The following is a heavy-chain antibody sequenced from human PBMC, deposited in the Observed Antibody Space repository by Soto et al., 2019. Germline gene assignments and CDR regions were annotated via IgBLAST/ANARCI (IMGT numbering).Heavy chain of an antibody. Sequence: GGSLRLSCGASGFTFRNAWMNWVRQAPGKGLEWVGRIKSKTDGGTADYAAPVKGRFTISREDSKNTLYLQMNSLKPEDTAVYYCTTGGGLLIVAIHYYRLAVWGQGTTVTVSS. CDR3: TTGGGLLIVAIHYYRLAV. CDR2: IKSKTDGGTA. V-gene: IGHV3-15*07. CDR1: GFTFRNAW. D-gene: IGHD2-15*01. J-gene: IGHJ6*02.